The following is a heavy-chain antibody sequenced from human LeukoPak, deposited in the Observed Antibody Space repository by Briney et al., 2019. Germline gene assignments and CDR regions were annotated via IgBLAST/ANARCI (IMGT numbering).Heavy chain of an antibody. CDR1: GGSISSYY. J-gene: IGHJ4*02. D-gene: IGHD1-26*01. V-gene: IGHV4-59*01. Sequence: SETLSLTCTVSGGSISSYYWSWIRRPPGKGLEWIGYIYYSGSTNYNPSLKSRVTISVDTSKNQFSLKLSSVTAADTAVYYCARSVGATTPFDYWGQGALVTVSS. CDR2: IYYSGST. CDR3: ARSVGATTPFDY.